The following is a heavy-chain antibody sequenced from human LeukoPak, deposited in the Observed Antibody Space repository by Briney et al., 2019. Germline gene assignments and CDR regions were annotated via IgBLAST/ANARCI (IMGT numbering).Heavy chain of an antibody. J-gene: IGHJ4*02. D-gene: IGHD6-19*01. CDR2: TYPGDSNT. Sequence: GESLKISCKVSGYSFTAYWIGWVRQMPGMGLEWVAITYPGDSNTVYSPSFQGQVTISADTSISTAYLQWNSLRASDAAMYFCVRHPQRSGWSHFDYWGQGTLVTVSP. V-gene: IGHV5-51*01. CDR1: GYSFTAYW. CDR3: VRHPQRSGWSHFDY.